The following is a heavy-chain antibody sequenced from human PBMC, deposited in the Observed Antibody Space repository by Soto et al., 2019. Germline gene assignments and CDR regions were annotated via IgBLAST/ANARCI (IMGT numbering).Heavy chain of an antibody. J-gene: IGHJ4*02. Sequence: QVQLQQWGAGLLRPSETLSLTCAVYGGSVSGYYWSWIRQPPGKGLEWIGEINHSGSSNYNPSLKSRVTISVDTSKHQFSLKLSSVTAADTAVYYCARVAEQQLVPWGSIDYWGQGSLVTVSS. CDR2: INHSGSS. CDR1: GGSVSGYY. CDR3: ARVAEQQLVPWGSIDY. D-gene: IGHD6-13*01. V-gene: IGHV4-34*01.